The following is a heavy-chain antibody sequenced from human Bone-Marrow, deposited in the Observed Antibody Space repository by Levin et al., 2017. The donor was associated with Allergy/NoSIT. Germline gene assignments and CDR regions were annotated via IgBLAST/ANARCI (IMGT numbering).Heavy chain of an antibody. J-gene: IGHJ4*02. V-gene: IGHV3-48*03. CDR2: ISSSGSTI. Sequence: GGSLRLSCAASGFTFSSYEMNWVRQAPGKGLEWVSYISSSGSTIYYADSVKGRFTISRDNAKNSLYLQMNSLRAEDTAVYYCAREVRVLAVAGGEFDYWGQGTLVTVSS. CDR3: AREVRVLAVAGGEFDY. D-gene: IGHD6-19*01. CDR1: GFTFSSYE.